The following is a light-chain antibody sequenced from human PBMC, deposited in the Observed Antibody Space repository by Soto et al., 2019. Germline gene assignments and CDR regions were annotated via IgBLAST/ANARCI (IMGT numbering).Light chain of an antibody. V-gene: IGKV3-11*01. Sequence: EIVLTQSPATLSLSPGERATLSCRASQCVSSYLAWYQQKPGQAPRLLIYDASNRATGIPARFSGSGSGTDVTLTISSLVPEDFAVYYCQQRSNWPPSFGGGTKVEIK. CDR1: QCVSSY. CDR2: DAS. CDR3: QQRSNWPPS. J-gene: IGKJ4*01.